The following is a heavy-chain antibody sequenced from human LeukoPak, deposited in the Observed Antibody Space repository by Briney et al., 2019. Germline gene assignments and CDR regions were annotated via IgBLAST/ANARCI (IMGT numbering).Heavy chain of an antibody. Sequence: GRSLRLSCAASGFTFSSYGMHWVRQAPGKGLEWVAVIWYDRSNKFYVDSVKGRFTISRDNSKNTLYLQMNSLRDEDSAVYYCARDRVADMVAFGGSFDYWGQRTLLTVSS. J-gene: IGHJ4*01. D-gene: IGHD3-16*01. CDR2: IWYDRSNK. CDR1: GFTFSSYG. V-gene: IGHV3-33*01. CDR3: ARDRVADMVAFGGSFDY.